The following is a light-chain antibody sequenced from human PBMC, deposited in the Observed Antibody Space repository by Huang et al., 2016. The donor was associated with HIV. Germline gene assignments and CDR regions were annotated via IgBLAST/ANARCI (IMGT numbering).Light chain of an antibody. V-gene: IGKV2-30*01. CDR1: QSLIYSDGNTY. Sequence: DVVLTQSPLSLPVTLGQPASISCWSSQSLIYSDGNTYLSWFQQRRGQSPRRLIYKISNRDSGVPDRFSGSGSGSDFTLKISKVEAEDVAVYYCMQGTHWPPITFGQGTRLEI. J-gene: IGKJ5*01. CDR3: MQGTHWPPIT. CDR2: KIS.